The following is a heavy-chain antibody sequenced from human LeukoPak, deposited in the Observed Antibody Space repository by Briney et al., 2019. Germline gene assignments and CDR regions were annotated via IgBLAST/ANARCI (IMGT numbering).Heavy chain of an antibody. CDR2: INHSGST. Sequence: PSETLSLTCAVYGGSFSGYYWSWIRQPPGKGLEWIGEINHSGSTNYNPSLKSRVTISVDTSKNQFSLKLSSVTAADTAVYYCARSSIAALDAFDIWGQGTMVTVSS. CDR1: GGSFSGYY. CDR3: ARSSIAALDAFDI. V-gene: IGHV4-34*01. D-gene: IGHD6-6*01. J-gene: IGHJ3*02.